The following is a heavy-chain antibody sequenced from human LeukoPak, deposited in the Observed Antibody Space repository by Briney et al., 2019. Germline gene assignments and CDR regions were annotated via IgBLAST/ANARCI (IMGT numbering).Heavy chain of an antibody. CDR2: ISHDGSNK. J-gene: IGHJ3*02. Sequence: GGSLRLSCAASGFTFSSYAMHWVRQAPGKGLEWVAVISHDGSNKYYADSVRGRFTISRDNSKNTLYLQMNSLRAEDTAVYYCAKDEGDIVVVVAATVSYAFDIWGQGTMVTVSS. V-gene: IGHV3-30*04. D-gene: IGHD2-15*01. CDR1: GFTFSSYA. CDR3: AKDEGDIVVVVAATVSYAFDI.